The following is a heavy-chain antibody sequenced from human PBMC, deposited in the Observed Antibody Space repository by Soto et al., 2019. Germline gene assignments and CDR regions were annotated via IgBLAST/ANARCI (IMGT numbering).Heavy chain of an antibody. CDR1: GFTFSSYG. J-gene: IGHJ6*02. CDR3: ARTDIVVVVAATLRGYYGMDV. D-gene: IGHD2-15*01. V-gene: IGHV3-33*01. CDR2: IWYDGSNK. Sequence: QVQLVESGGGVVQPGRSLRLSCAASGFTFSSYGMHWVRQAPGKGLKWVAVIWYDGSNKYYADSVKGRFTISRDNSKNTLYLQMNSLRAEDTAVYYCARTDIVVVVAATLRGYYGMDVWGQGTTVTVSS.